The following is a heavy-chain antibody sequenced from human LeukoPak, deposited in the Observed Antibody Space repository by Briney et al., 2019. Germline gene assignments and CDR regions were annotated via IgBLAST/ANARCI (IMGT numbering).Heavy chain of an antibody. J-gene: IGHJ5*02. Sequence: TSETLSLTCSVSGYSISSGFYWAWIRQSPGKGLEWIGSIYYSGNTFHNPSLKSRVTISVDTSKNQFSLKLTSVTAADTAVYYCARHSRLPTNWFDPWGQGTLVTVSS. V-gene: IGHV4-38-2*02. CDR3: ARHSRLPTNWFDP. D-gene: IGHD3-16*01. CDR2: IYYSGNT. CDR1: GYSISSGFY.